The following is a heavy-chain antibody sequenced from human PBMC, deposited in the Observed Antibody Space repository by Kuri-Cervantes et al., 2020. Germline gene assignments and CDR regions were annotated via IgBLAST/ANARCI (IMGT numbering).Heavy chain of an antibody. D-gene: IGHD5-12*01. CDR3: TKRVLYVVATDN. V-gene: IGHV3-30*07. Sequence: GGSLRLSCAASGFTFSSYAMRWVRQAPGKGLEWVAVISYDGSNKYYADSVKGRFTISRDNSQNTLYLQMHSLRAEDTAVYYCTKRVLYVVATDNWGPGTLVTVSS. CDR2: ISYDGSNK. CDR1: GFTFSSYA. J-gene: IGHJ4*02.